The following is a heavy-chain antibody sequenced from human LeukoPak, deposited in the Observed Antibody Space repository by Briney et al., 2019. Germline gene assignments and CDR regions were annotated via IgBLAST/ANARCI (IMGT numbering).Heavy chain of an antibody. J-gene: IGHJ6*03. CDR1: GYSFTSYW. Sequence: GESLKISCQGSGYSFTSYWIGWVRQMPGKGLEWMGFIYPGDSDTRYSPSFQGQVTISADKSISTAYLQWSSLKASDTAMYYCARHHSSSWYEHYYYYMDVWGKGTTVTVSS. CDR3: ARHHSSSWYEHYYYYMDV. D-gene: IGHD6-13*01. CDR2: IYPGDSDT. V-gene: IGHV5-51*01.